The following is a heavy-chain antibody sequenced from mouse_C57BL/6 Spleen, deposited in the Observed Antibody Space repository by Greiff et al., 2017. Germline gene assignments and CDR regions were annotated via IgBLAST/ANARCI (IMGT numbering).Heavy chain of an antibody. J-gene: IGHJ2*01. V-gene: IGHV1-59*01. D-gene: IGHD3-3*01. Sequence: QVQLQQPGAELVRPGTSVKLSCTASGYTFPSYWMHWVKQRPGQGLEWIGLIDPSDSYTTYNPKFKGKATLTVDTSSSTAYMQLSSLTSVDSAVYYCAKPGTEGRGYWGQGTTLTVSS. CDR2: IDPSDSYT. CDR3: AKPGTEGRGY. CDR1: GYTFPSYW.